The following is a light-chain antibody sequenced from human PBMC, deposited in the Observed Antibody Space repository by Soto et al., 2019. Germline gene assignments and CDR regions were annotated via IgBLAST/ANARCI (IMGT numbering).Light chain of an antibody. V-gene: IGLV2-23*03. Sequence: QSVLTQPASVSGSPGQSITISCTGTSSDVGSYNLVSWYQQHPGKAPKLMIYEGSKRPSGVSNRLSGSKSGNTASLTISGLQAEDEADYYCCSYAGSSTFLYVFGTGTKLTVL. CDR3: CSYAGSSTFLYV. CDR2: EGS. CDR1: SSDVGSYNL. J-gene: IGLJ1*01.